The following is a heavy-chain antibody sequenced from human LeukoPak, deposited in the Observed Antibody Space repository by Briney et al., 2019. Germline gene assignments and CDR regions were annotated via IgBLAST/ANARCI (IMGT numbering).Heavy chain of an antibody. V-gene: IGHV3-15*01. D-gene: IGHD3-3*01. Sequence: GGSLRLSCAAFGFTFSNAWMSWVRQAPGKGLEWVGRIKSKTDGGTTDYAAPVKGRFTISRDDSKNTLYLQMNSLKTEDTAVYYCTTDSEYYDFWSGYDYWGQGTLVTVSS. CDR1: GFTFSNAW. J-gene: IGHJ4*02. CDR2: IKSKTDGGTT. CDR3: TTDSEYYDFWSGYDY.